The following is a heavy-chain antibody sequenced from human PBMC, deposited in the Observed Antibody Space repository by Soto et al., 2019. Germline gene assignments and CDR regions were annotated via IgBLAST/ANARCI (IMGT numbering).Heavy chain of an antibody. V-gene: IGHV4-34*01. CDR2: INHSGST. CDR3: ARGLSGLDIVVVPADTEVGWLDP. D-gene: IGHD2-2*03. J-gene: IGHJ5*02. Sequence: SETLSLTCAVYGGSFSGYYWRWIRQPPGKGLEWIGEINHSGSTNYNPSLKSRVTISVDTSKNQFSLKLSSVTAADHAVYYFARGLSGLDIVVVPADTEVGWLDPCGQGNLVTVS. CDR1: GGSFSGYY.